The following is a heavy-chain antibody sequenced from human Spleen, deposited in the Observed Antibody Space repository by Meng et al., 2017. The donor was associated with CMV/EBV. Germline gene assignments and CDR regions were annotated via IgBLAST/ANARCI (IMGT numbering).Heavy chain of an antibody. J-gene: IGHJ4*02. V-gene: IGHV4-4*07. CDR3: ARDRGRLLNLDY. Sequence: QGPLQESGPGLVKPSETLSLTCTVSGGSVSDYDWSWIRQPAGKGLEWIGRIYRSGSTNYNPSLKSRVSMSLDTSKNQFSLNLSSVTAADTAVYYCARDRGRLLNLDYWGQGTLVTVSS. CDR1: GGSVSDYD. D-gene: IGHD2-21*02. CDR2: IYRSGST.